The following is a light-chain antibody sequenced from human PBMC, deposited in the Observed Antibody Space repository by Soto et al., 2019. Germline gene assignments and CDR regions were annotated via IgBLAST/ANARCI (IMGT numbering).Light chain of an antibody. V-gene: IGKV1-39*01. CDR1: QSIVTY. CDR3: QQSYSTPPWT. CDR2: AAS. J-gene: IGKJ1*01. Sequence: DIQMTQSPSSLSASVGDRVTITCRASQSIVTYLNWYLQKPGKAPKLLIYAASNLQSGVPSRFSGSGSGTDSTVTISSLQPEDFATYFCQQSYSTPPWTFGQGTKVEIK.